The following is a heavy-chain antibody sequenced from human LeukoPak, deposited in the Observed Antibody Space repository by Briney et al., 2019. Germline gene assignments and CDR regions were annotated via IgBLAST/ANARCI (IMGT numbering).Heavy chain of an antibody. Sequence: GGSLRLSCAVSGFTFSKAWMSWVRQTPGKGLEWVGRILSNIDGGTTDYAAPVKGRFTISRDDSKSTLYLQMNSLRAEDTAVYYCARRYYYDSSGYYSLHYWGQGTLVTVSS. D-gene: IGHD3-22*01. CDR2: ILSNIDGGTT. V-gene: IGHV3-15*01. J-gene: IGHJ4*02. CDR1: GFTFSKAW. CDR3: ARRYYYDSSGYYSLHY.